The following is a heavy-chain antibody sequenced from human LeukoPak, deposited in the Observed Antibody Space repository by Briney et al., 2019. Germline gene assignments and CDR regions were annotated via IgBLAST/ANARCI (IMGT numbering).Heavy chain of an antibody. V-gene: IGHV4-31*03. Sequence: SQTLSLTCIVSGGSISSGTYYWSWIRQHPGKGLEWIGYISYSGTTYYNPSLESRVTISVDTSKNQFSLKLSSVTAADTAVYYCARDQLSWFDPWGQGTLVTVSS. J-gene: IGHJ5*02. CDR2: ISYSGTT. CDR1: GGSISSGTYY. D-gene: IGHD2-2*01. CDR3: ARDQLSWFDP.